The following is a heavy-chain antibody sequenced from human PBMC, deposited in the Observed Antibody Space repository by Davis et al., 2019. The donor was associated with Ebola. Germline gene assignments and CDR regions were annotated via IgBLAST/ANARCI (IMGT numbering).Heavy chain of an antibody. Sequence: PGGSLRLSCAASGFTFSSYWMHWVRQAPGKGLEWVAVISYDGSNKYYADSVKGRFTISRDNAKNSLYLQMNSLRAEDTAVYYCARLGYSGSLDYWGQGTLVTVSS. J-gene: IGHJ4*02. V-gene: IGHV3-30*03. D-gene: IGHD1-26*01. CDR1: GFTFSSYW. CDR3: ARLGYSGSLDY. CDR2: ISYDGSNK.